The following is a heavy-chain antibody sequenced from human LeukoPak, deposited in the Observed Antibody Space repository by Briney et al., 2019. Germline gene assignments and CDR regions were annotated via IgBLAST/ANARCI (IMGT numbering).Heavy chain of an antibody. V-gene: IGHV4-59*01. CDR1: GGSITSYY. J-gene: IGHJ5*02. CDR3: ARHSTRGLQLKS. CDR2: IYNSGST. Sequence: SETLSLTCTVSGGSITSYYWSWIRQPPGKGLEWIGHIYNSGSTNYNPSLKSRVTISVDTSKNQFSLKLSSVTAADTAVYYCARHSTRGLQLKSWGQGTLVTVSS. D-gene: IGHD5-12*01.